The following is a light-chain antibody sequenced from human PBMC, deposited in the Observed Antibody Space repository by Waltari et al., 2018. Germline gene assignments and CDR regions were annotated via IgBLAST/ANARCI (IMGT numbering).Light chain of an antibody. J-gene: IGKJ4*01. CDR2: AAS. CDR3: QQVNGYPLT. CDR1: QGISSY. Sequence: DIQLTHSPPFLHASARGRVTITCRASQGISSYLVWYQQKPGKAPKVLISAASTLQTGVPSRFSGSGSGTEFTLTISSLQPEDFATYYCQQVNGYPLTFGGGTKVEIK. V-gene: IGKV1-9*01.